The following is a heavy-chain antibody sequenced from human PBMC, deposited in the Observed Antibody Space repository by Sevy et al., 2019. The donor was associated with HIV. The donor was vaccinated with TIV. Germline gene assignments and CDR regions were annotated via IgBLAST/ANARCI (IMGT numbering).Heavy chain of an antibody. CDR2: IYTSGST. J-gene: IGHJ4*02. CDR3: ARDDSRSPFDY. CDR1: GGSISSYY. V-gene: IGHV4-4*07. Sequence: SETLSLTCTVSGGSISSYYWSWIRQPAGKGLEWIGRIYTSGSTNYNPSLKSRVTMSVDTSKNQLSLKLSSVTATDTAEYYCARDDSRSPFDYWGQGTLVTVSS. D-gene: IGHD6-13*01.